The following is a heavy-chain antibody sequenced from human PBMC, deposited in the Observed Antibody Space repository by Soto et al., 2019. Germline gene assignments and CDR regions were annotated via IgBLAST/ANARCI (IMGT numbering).Heavy chain of an antibody. Sequence: QVQLVQSGAEVKKPGSSVKVSCKATGVTLSSYAISWVRQAPGQGLEWLGGIIPVFGTADYAQKFQGRVTITADKSTSTAYMELNSLTSEDTAVYYCVRDLRMVENGANWFDPWGQGTLVTVSS. V-gene: IGHV1-69*06. CDR2: IIPVFGTA. CDR3: VRDLRMVENGANWFDP. J-gene: IGHJ5*02. D-gene: IGHD2-8*01. CDR1: GVTLSSYA.